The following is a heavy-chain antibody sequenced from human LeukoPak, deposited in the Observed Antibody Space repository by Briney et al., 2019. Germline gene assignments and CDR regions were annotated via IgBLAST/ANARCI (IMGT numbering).Heavy chain of an antibody. Sequence: GGSLRLSCAASGFTFSSYAMSWVRQAPGKGLEWVANIKQDGSEKYYVVSVKGRFTISRDNAKNSLYLQMNSLRAEDTAVYYCAREGGIATWGQGTLVTVSS. D-gene: IGHD6-13*01. V-gene: IGHV3-7*01. CDR1: GFTFSSYA. CDR2: IKQDGSEK. J-gene: IGHJ5*02. CDR3: AREGGIAT.